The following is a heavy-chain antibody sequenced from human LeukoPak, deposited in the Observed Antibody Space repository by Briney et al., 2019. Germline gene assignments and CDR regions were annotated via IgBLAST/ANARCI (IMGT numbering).Heavy chain of an antibody. D-gene: IGHD1-20*01. CDR3: ARYNWNDVLFDC. Sequence: SETLSLTCTVSGGSISSGSYYWRWLRQPAGKGLEWIVRIYTSGSTNYNPSLKSRLTISVDTSKNQFSLKLSSVTAADTAVYYCARYNWNDVLFDCWDQGTLVTVSS. V-gene: IGHV4-61*02. J-gene: IGHJ4*02. CDR1: GGSISSGSYY. CDR2: IYTSGST.